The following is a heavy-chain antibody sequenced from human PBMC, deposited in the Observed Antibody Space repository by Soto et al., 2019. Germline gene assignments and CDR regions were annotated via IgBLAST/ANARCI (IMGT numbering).Heavy chain of an antibody. CDR3: AHRLGYCTNGVCYKDENWFEP. CDR2: IYWDDDK. V-gene: IGHV2-5*02. Sequence: SGPTLVNPTQTLTLTCTFSGFSLSTSGVGVGWIRQPPGKALEWLALIYWDDDKRYSPSLKSRLTITKDTSKNQVVLTMTNMDPVDTATYYCAHRLGYCTNGVCYKDENWFEPWGQGTLVTVSS. CDR1: GFSLSTSGVG. D-gene: IGHD2-8*01. J-gene: IGHJ5*02.